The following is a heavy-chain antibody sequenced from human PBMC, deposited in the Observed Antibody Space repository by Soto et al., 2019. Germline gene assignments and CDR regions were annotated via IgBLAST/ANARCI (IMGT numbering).Heavy chain of an antibody. CDR1: GGSISSGGYY. V-gene: IGHV4-31*03. Sequence: QVQLQESGPGLVKPSQTLSLTCTVSGGSISSGGYYWSWIRQHPGKGLEWIGYIYYSGSTYYNPSLKSRVTISVDTSKNQFSLKLSSVTAADTAVYYCARGFVDIFTGPSQWDYWGQGTLVTVSS. CDR2: IYYSGST. D-gene: IGHD3-9*01. CDR3: ARGFVDIFTGPSQWDY. J-gene: IGHJ4*02.